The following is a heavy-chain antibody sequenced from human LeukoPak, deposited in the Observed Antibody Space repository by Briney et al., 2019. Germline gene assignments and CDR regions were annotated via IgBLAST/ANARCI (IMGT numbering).Heavy chain of an antibody. J-gene: IGHJ4*02. CDR2: IYHSGST. D-gene: IGHD3-22*01. CDR1: GFTVSSNY. CDR3: ARVGYYYDSSGYYSYYFDY. Sequence: LRLSCAASGFTVSSNYMSWVRQAPGKGLEWIGYIYHSGSTYYNPSLKSRVTISVDRSKNQFSLKLSSVTAADTAVYYCARVGYYYDSSGYYSYYFDYWGQGTLVTVSS. V-gene: IGHV4-30-2*01.